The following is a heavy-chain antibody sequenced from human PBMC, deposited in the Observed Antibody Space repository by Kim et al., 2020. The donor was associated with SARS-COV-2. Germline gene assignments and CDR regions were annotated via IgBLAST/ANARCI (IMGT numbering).Heavy chain of an antibody. D-gene: IGHD6-19*01. Sequence: YNPSLKSRVTISVDTSKNQFSLKLSSVTAADTAVYYCARNPSGWYGPWDYWGQGTLVTVSS. J-gene: IGHJ4*02. CDR3: ARNPSGWYGPWDY. V-gene: IGHV4-59*01.